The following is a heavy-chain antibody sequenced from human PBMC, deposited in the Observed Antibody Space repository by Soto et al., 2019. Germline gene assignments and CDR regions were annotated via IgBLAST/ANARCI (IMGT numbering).Heavy chain of an antibody. CDR2: TSGSGDTT. D-gene: IGHD3-9*01. Sequence: GSLRLSCAASGFTFSNYPMSWVRQAPGKGLEWVSTTSGSGDTTYYADSVKSRLTITKDTSKNQVVLTMTNMDPVDTATYYCAHTGYFDWSHSFDYWGQGTLVTVSS. CDR3: AHTGYFDWSHSFDY. CDR1: GFTFSNYP. V-gene: IGHV3-23*01. J-gene: IGHJ4*02.